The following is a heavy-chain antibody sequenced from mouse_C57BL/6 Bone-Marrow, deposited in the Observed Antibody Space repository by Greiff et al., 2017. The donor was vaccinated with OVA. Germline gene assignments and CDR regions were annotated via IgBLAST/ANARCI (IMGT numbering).Heavy chain of an antibody. CDR1: GYTFTDYY. Sequence: VQLQQSGAELVRPGASVKLSCKASGYTFTDYYINWVKQRPGQGLEWIARIYPGSGNTYYNEKFKGKATLTAEKYSSTAYMQLSSLTSEDSAVYFCAREVTTVVATDPRYFDVWGTGTTVTVSS. V-gene: IGHV1-76*01. D-gene: IGHD1-1*01. J-gene: IGHJ1*03. CDR3: AREVTTVVATDPRYFDV. CDR2: IYPGSGNT.